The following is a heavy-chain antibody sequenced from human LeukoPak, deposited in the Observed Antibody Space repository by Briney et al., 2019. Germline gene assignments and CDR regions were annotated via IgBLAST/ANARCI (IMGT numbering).Heavy chain of an antibody. D-gene: IGHD3-22*01. Sequence: GGSLRLSCAASGFTFSGYPIHWVRQAPGKGLEWVAVISYDGSNKYYADPVKGRFTISRDNSKNTLYLQMNSLRAEDTAVYYCARDQLTMIVVVTGFDYWGQGTLVTVSS. J-gene: IGHJ4*02. CDR1: GFTFSGYP. V-gene: IGHV3-30-3*01. CDR3: ARDQLTMIVVVTGFDY. CDR2: ISYDGSNK.